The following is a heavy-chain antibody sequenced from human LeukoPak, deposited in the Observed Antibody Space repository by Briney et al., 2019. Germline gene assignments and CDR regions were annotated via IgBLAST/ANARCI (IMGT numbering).Heavy chain of an antibody. Sequence: SETLSLTCTVSGGSISSYYWSWIRQPPGKGLEWIGYIYYSGSTNYNPSLKSRVTISVDTSKNQFSLKPSSVTAADTAVYYCARFLGDYSNWFDPWGQGTLVTVSS. CDR1: GGSISSYY. CDR3: ARFLGDYSNWFDP. D-gene: IGHD4-17*01. CDR2: IYYSGST. V-gene: IGHV4-59*01. J-gene: IGHJ5*02.